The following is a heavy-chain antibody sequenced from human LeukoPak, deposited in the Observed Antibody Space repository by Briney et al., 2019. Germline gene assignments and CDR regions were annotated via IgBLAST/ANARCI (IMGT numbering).Heavy chain of an antibody. CDR1: GYTFTGYY. CDR3: ASTKYSGSYALDY. V-gene: IGHV1-2*02. CDR2: INPNSGGT. Sequence: GASVKVSCKASGYTFTGYYMHWVLQAPGQGLEWMGWINPNSGGTNYAQKFQGRVTMTRDTSISTAYMELSRLTSDDTAIYYCASTKYSGSYALDYWGQGALVTVSS. J-gene: IGHJ4*02. D-gene: IGHD1-26*01.